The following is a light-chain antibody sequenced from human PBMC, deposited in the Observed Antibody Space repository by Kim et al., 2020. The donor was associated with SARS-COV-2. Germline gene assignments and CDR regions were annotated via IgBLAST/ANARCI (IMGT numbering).Light chain of an antibody. CDR2: RNN. CDR3: AAWDDSLSGRV. CDR1: SSNIGSNY. V-gene: IGLV1-47*01. J-gene: IGLJ2*01. Sequence: PGQRVTISCSGSSSNIGSNYVYWYQQLPGTAPKLLIYRNNQRPSGVPDRFSGSKSGTSASLAISGLRSEDEADYYCAAWDDSLSGRVFGGGTQLTVL.